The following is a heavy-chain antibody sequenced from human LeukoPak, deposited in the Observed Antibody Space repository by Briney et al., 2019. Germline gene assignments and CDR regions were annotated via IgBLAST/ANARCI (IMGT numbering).Heavy chain of an antibody. CDR3: ASSPIAAAGVDY. CDR1: GFTFSSYS. J-gene: IGHJ4*02. D-gene: IGHD6-13*01. Sequence: PGGSLRLSCAASGFTFSSYSMNWVRQPPGKGLEWIGEINHSGSTNYNPSLKSRVTISVDTSKNQFSLKLSSVTAADTAVYYCASSPIAAAGVDYWGQGTLVTVSS. CDR2: INHSGST. V-gene: IGHV4-34*01.